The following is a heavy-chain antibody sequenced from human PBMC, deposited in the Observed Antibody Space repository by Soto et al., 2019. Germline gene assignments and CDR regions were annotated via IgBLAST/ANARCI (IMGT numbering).Heavy chain of an antibody. J-gene: IGHJ4*02. D-gene: IGHD2-2*01. V-gene: IGHV3-30-3*01. CDR2: ISSDGSNT. CDR3: ARDGSPAVRNPRTYFDY. Sequence: GGSLRLSCAASGFIFSNYAMPWVRQAPGQGLEWVAIISSDGSNTYYAGSVRGRFTISRDNSENTLYLQMNSLRPEDTAVYYCARDGSPAVRNPRTYFDYWGQGTLVTVSS. CDR1: GFIFSNYA.